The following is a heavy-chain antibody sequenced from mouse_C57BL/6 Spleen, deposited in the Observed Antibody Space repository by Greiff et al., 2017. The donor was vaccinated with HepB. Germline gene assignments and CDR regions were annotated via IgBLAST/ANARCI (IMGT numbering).Heavy chain of an antibody. CDR2: ISYDGSN. V-gene: IGHV3-6*01. CDR3: ARGGNYEAMDY. J-gene: IGHJ4*01. Sequence: EVKLQESGPGLVKPSQSLSLTCSVTGYSITSGYYWNWIRQFPGNKLEWMGYISYDGSNNYNPSLKNRISITRDTSKNQFFLKLNSVTTEDTATYYCARGGNYEAMDYWDQGTSVTVSS. D-gene: IGHD2-1*01. CDR1: GYSITSGYY.